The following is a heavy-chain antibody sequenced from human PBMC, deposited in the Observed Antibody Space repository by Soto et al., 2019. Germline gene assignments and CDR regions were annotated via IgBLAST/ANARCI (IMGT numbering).Heavy chain of an antibody. V-gene: IGHV4-59*01. D-gene: IGHD3-22*01. J-gene: IGHJ3*02. CDR2: IYYSGST. Sequence: PSETLSLTCTVSGGSISSYYWSWIRQPPGKGLGWIGYIYYSGSTDYNPSLKSRVTISVDTSKNQFSLKLSSVTAADTAVYYCARHYYDSSGYSYDAFDIWGQGTMVTVSS. CDR3: ARHYYDSSGYSYDAFDI. CDR1: GGSISSYY.